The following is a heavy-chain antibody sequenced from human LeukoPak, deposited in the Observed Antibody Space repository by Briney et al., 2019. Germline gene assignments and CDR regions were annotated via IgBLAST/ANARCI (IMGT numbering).Heavy chain of an antibody. J-gene: IGHJ4*02. CDR3: ERGPSHYFDY. CDR2: TYYRSKWHN. Sequence: PSQTLSLTCAISGDRVSSNSATWSWLRQSPSRGLEWLGRTYYRSKWHNDYAVSVKSRITISPGTSKNHFPLQLNSVTPEDTAVYYCERGPSHYFDYWGQGTLVTVSS. CDR1: GDRVSSNSAT. D-gene: IGHD6-6*01. V-gene: IGHV6-1*01.